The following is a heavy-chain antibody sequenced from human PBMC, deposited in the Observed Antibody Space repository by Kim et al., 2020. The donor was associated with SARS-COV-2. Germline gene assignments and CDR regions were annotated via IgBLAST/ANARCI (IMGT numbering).Heavy chain of an antibody. J-gene: IGHJ6*02. Sequence: SETLSLTCTVSGGSISSSSYYWGWIRQPPGKGLEWIGSIYYSGSTYYNPSLKSRVTISVDTSKNQFSLKLSSVTAADTAVYYCAAANPTYYDILTGQKYYYYYYGMDVWGQGTTVTVSS. D-gene: IGHD3-9*01. CDR1: GGSISSSSYY. CDR2: IYYSGST. CDR3: AAANPTYYDILTGQKYYYYYYGMDV. V-gene: IGHV4-39*01.